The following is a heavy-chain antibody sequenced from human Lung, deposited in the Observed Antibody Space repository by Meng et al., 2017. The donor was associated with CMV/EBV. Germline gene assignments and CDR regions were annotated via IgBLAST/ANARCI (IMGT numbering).Heavy chain of an antibody. CDR3: LRRSGGSV. Sequence: GRLPVPGPSLVKPSATLSLPCSCSGDSITNPNGLTWGRQPPGKGLEWIGEIPHRGSSAYNPSLKSRVSMSIDKSKNQFSPKLTSVTAADTAVYHCLRRSGGSVWGQGTLVTVSS. J-gene: IGHJ1*01. CDR1: GDSITNPNG. V-gene: IGHV4-4*02. CDR2: IPHRGSS. D-gene: IGHD3-10*01.